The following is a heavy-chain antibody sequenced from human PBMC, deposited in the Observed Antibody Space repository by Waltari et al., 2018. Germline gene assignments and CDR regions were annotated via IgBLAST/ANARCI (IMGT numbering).Heavy chain of an antibody. Sequence: QVQLQESGPGLVKPSETLSLTCTLSGGSITTHYCNWIRQPPGKGREWIGYSHHSGNTKYNPSLKSRVTLSVDTSKNQFSLKLSSVTAADTAVYYCARWGANSGNSLHAFDIWGQGVMVTVSS. CDR3: ARWGANSGNSLHAFDI. CDR2: SHHSGNT. CDR1: GGSITTHY. V-gene: IGHV4-59*11. J-gene: IGHJ3*02. D-gene: IGHD1-26*01.